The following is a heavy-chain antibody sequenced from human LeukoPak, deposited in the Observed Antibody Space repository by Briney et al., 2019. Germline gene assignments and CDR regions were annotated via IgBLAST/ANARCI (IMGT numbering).Heavy chain of an antibody. CDR1: GFTFSSYA. V-gene: IGHV3-23*01. CDR2: ISVSGGGT. D-gene: IGHD5-24*01. CDR3: AKGLRDGSNQRFDY. J-gene: IGHJ4*02. Sequence: GGFRRLSCAASGFTFSSYAMSWVRQAPGKGLEWVSAISVSGGGTFYVDSVKGRFTISRDNSKNTLYLQMNSLRVEDTAVYYCAKGLRDGSNQRFDYWGQGTLVTVSS.